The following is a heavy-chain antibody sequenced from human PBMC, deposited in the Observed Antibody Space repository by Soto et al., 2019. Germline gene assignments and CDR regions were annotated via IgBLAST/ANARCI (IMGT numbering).Heavy chain of an antibody. V-gene: IGHV4-59*01. Sequence: SETLSLTCTVSGGSISSYYWSWIRQPPGKGLEWIGYIYYSGSTNYNPSLKSRVTISVDTSKNQFSLKLSSVTAADTAVYFCARDRKLVIPGNYYYYGMDVWGQGTTVTVSS. D-gene: IGHD3-9*01. J-gene: IGHJ6*02. CDR1: GGSISSYY. CDR2: IYYSGST. CDR3: ARDRKLVIPGNYYYYGMDV.